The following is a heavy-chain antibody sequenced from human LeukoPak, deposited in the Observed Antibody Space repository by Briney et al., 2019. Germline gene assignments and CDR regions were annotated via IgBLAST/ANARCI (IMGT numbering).Heavy chain of an antibody. D-gene: IGHD2-15*01. J-gene: IGHJ4*02. CDR1: GFTFSSYG. CDR2: IWYDGSNK. Sequence: GGSLRLSCAASGFTFSSYGMHWVRQAPGKGLEWVAVIWYDGSNKYYADSVKGRFTISRDNSKNTLYLQMNSLRAEDTVVYYCARDLFGGYCSGGSCSAFDYWGQGTLVTVSS. CDR3: ARDLFGGYCSGGSCSAFDY. V-gene: IGHV3-33*01.